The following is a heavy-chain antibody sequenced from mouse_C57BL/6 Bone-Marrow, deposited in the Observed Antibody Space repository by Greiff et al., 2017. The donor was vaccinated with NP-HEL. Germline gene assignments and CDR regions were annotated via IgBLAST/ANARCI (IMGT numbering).Heavy chain of an antibody. J-gene: IGHJ4*01. V-gene: IGHV5-15*01. CDR2: ISNLAYSI. D-gene: IGHD2-3*01. Sequence: EVQVVESGGGLVQPGGSLKLSCAASGFTFSDYGMAWVRQAPRKGPEWVAFISNLAYSIYYADTVTGRFTISRENAKITLYLEMSSLRSEDTAMYYCARLRWLGGDYAMDYWGQGTSVTVSS. CDR1: GFTFSDYG. CDR3: ARLRWLGGDYAMDY.